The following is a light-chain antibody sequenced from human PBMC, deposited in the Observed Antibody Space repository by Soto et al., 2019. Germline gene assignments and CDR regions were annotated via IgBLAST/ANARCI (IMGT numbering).Light chain of an antibody. Sequence: DIQMTQSPSSLSASVGDRVTITCRASQGISNYLAWYQQKPGKVPKLLIYAASTLQSGDPSRFSGSGSGTDFTLTITILQPEDVATYYFQNYDTAPLTFPVGTKLYIK. CDR3: QNYDTAPLT. J-gene: IGKJ4*01. V-gene: IGKV1-27*01. CDR1: QGISNY. CDR2: AAS.